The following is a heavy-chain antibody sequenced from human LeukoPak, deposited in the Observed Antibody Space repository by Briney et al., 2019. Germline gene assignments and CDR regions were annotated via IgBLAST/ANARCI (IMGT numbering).Heavy chain of an antibody. D-gene: IGHD5-24*01. Sequence: SVKVSCKASGVTFSSYAISWVRQAPGQGLEWMGRIIPILGIANYAQKFQGRVTITADKSTSTAYMELNSLRSEDTAVYYCARAKDSRDGYILAYYWGQGTLVTVSS. J-gene: IGHJ4*02. V-gene: IGHV1-69*04. CDR3: ARAKDSRDGYILAYY. CDR1: GVTFSSYA. CDR2: IIPILGIA.